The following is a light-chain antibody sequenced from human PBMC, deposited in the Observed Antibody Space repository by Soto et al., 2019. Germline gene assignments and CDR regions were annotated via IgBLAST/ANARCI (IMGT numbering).Light chain of an antibody. V-gene: IGKV1-39*01. Sequence: DIQMTQSPSSLSASVGDRVTITCRTSQTISSYLNWYQQKPGKAPKLLIYAASTLQNGVPSSFSGSASGTDFTLTINSLQPEDFATYYCQQSYSTPYTFGQGTKLEIK. CDR1: QTISSY. J-gene: IGKJ2*01. CDR2: AAS. CDR3: QQSYSTPYT.